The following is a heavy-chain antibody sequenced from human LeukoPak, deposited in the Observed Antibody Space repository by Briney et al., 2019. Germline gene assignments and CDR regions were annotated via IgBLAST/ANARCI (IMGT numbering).Heavy chain of an antibody. CDR1: GFTFSSYE. J-gene: IGHJ6*03. CDR2: ISSSGSTI. Sequence: GGSLRLSCAASGFTFSSYEMNWVRQAPGKGLEWVSYISSSGSTIYYADSVKGRFTISRDNSKNSLYLQMNSLRAEDTAVYYCARDSGYLGGYMDVWGKGTTVTVSS. D-gene: IGHD6-25*01. CDR3: ARDSGYLGGYMDV. V-gene: IGHV3-48*03.